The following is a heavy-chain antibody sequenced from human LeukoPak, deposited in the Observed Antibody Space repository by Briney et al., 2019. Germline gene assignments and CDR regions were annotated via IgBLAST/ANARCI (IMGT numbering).Heavy chain of an antibody. Sequence: SVTVSCKASGYTFTAYYIHWVRRAPGQGLEWMGWINPNSGGTESAQKFQGRVTMTRDTSISTAYMELSKLRSDDTAVYYCARDAVDYGGNPYYFDYWGQGTLVTVSS. CDR1: GYTFTAYY. V-gene: IGHV1-2*02. CDR2: INPNSGGT. J-gene: IGHJ4*02. CDR3: ARDAVDYGGNPYYFDY. D-gene: IGHD4-23*01.